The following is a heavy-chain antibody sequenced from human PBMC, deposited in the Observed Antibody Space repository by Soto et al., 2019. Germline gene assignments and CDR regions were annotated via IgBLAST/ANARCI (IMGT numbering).Heavy chain of an antibody. CDR2: IIPIFGTA. J-gene: IGHJ6*02. CDR1: GGTFSSYA. CDR3: AKNPENYYYGMDV. Sequence: QVQLVQSGAEVKKPGSSVKVSCKASGGTFSSYAISWVRQAPGQGLEWMGGIIPIFGTADYAQKFHGRVTITADESTSTAYVELSSRRSEDTAVYYCAKNPENYYYGMDVWGQGTTVTVSS. V-gene: IGHV1-69*12.